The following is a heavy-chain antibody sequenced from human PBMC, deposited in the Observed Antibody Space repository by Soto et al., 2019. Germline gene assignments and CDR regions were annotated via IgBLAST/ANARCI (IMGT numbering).Heavy chain of an antibody. CDR2: ISYDGSNK. J-gene: IGHJ6*02. CDR1: GFTFSSYA. D-gene: IGHD2-15*01. Sequence: PGWSLRLSCAASGFTFSSYAMHWVRQAPGKGLEWVAVISYDGSNKYYADSVKGRFTISRDNSKNTLYLQMNSLRAEDTAVYYCATDIVVVVAATSSYYYYGMDVWGQGTTVTVSS. V-gene: IGHV3-30-3*01. CDR3: ATDIVVVVAATSSYYYYGMDV.